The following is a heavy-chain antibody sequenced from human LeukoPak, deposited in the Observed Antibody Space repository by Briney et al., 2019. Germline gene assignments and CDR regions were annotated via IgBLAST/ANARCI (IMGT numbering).Heavy chain of an antibody. CDR3: ARDRDTSMVHDAFDI. CDR1: GFTFSSYA. J-gene: IGHJ3*02. Sequence: GGSLRLSCAASGFTFSSYAMHWVRQAPGKGLEWVAVISYDGSNKYYADSVKGRFTISRDNSKNTLFLQMNSLRAEDTAVFYCARDRDTSMVHDAFDIWGQGTMVTVSS. V-gene: IGHV3-30*04. CDR2: ISYDGSNK. D-gene: IGHD5-18*01.